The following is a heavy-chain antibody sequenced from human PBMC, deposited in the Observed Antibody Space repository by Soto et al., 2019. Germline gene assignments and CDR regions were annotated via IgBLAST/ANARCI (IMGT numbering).Heavy chain of an antibody. CDR1: GYSFTDYY. V-gene: IGHV1-2*02. J-gene: IGHJ5*02. CDR3: ARASRIAAAGTGWFDP. CDR2: INPYSGGT. D-gene: IGHD6-13*01. Sequence: QVQLVQSGAEVKKPGASVKVSCKASGYSFTDYYVHWVRQAPGQGLEWMGWINPYSGGTNYAEKFQSRLTITKGTSISTVSMDLSTLRSDDTAVYYCARASRIAAAGTGWFDPWGQGTLVTVSS.